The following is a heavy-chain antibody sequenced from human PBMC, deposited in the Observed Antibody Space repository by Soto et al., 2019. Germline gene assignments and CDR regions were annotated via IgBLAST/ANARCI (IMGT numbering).Heavy chain of an antibody. Sequence: GGSLRLSSAASGFTVSSNYMSWVRQAPGKGLVWVSRINFDGSDTNYADSVKGRFTISRDNAKNTLYLQMNSLRAEDTAVYYCVRDSPTVLELFDFWGQGTLVTVSS. D-gene: IGHD1-7*01. V-gene: IGHV3-74*01. CDR3: VRDSPTVLELFDF. CDR2: INFDGSDT. J-gene: IGHJ4*02. CDR1: GFTVSSNY.